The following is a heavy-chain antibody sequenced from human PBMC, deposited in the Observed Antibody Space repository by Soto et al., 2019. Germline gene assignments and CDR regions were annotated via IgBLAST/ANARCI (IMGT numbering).Heavy chain of an antibody. J-gene: IGHJ4*02. V-gene: IGHV3-30-3*01. CDR1: GFTFSSYA. D-gene: IGHD2-15*01. CDR2: ISYDGSNK. Sequence: QVQLVESGGGVVQPGRSLGLSCAASGFTFSSYAMHWVRQAPGKGLEWVAVISYDGSNKYYADSVKGRFTISRDNSKNTLYLQMNSLRAEDTAVYYCARGPRYCSGGSCYQFGFDYWGQGTLVTVSS. CDR3: ARGPRYCSGGSCYQFGFDY.